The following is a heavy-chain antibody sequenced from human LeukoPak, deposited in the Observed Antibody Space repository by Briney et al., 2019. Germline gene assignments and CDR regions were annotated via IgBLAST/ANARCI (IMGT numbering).Heavy chain of an antibody. CDR2: ISGNGHQT. Sequence: GGSRTLSCSASGFTFSRFAMTWVRQPPGRGLEWVSSISGNGHQTYYADSVKGRFSVSRDNSKNILYLQMDSLRADDSALYYCAKDANYYDSSGYLIPFDYWGQGTLVTVSS. CDR1: GFTFSRFA. V-gene: IGHV3-23*01. D-gene: IGHD3-22*01. J-gene: IGHJ4*02. CDR3: AKDANYYDSSGYLIPFDY.